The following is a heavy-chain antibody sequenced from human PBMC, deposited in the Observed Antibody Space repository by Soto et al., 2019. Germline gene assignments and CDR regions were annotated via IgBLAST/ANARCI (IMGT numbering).Heavy chain of an antibody. Sequence: PSETVALTCTVAGGSTSSSSYYWRWSRQPPGKGLEWIGSIYYSGSTYYNPSLKSRVTISVDTSKNQFSLKLSSVTAADTAVYYCARAVIGKNYYSYGMDVWGQGTTVT. D-gene: IGHD2-21*01. CDR3: ARAVIGKNYYSYGMDV. CDR2: IYYSGST. J-gene: IGHJ6*02. V-gene: IGHV4-39*01. CDR1: GGSTSSSSYY.